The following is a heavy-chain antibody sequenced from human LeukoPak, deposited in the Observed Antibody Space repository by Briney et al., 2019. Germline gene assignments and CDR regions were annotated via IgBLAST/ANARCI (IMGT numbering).Heavy chain of an antibody. D-gene: IGHD3-10*01. Sequence: SVKVSCKASGFTFTRSAMQWVRQARGQRLERIGWIVVGSGNTKYAQKFQERVTITRDMSTGTAYMELSSLRSEDTAVYYCAASGFGFGELPSYFYYYMDVWGKGTTVTISS. J-gene: IGHJ6*03. CDR3: AASGFGFGELPSYFYYYMDV. CDR2: IVVGSGNT. V-gene: IGHV1-58*02. CDR1: GFTFTRSA.